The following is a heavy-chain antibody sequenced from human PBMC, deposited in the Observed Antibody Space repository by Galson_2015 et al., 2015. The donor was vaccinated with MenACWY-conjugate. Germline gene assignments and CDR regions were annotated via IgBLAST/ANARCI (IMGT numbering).Heavy chain of an antibody. CDR2: ISGTGGSP. CDR3: AQMHPTRPYVWAYWYFDL. Sequence: SLRLSCAVSGSTFSRYGMSWVRQAPGKGLEWVSVISGTGGSPYYADSVKGRFTISRDKSNNTLYLQMDSLRVDDTAVYYCAQMHPTRPYVWAYWYFDLWGRGTLVTVSS. CDR1: GSTFSRYG. J-gene: IGHJ2*01. V-gene: IGHV3-23*01. D-gene: IGHD3-16*01.